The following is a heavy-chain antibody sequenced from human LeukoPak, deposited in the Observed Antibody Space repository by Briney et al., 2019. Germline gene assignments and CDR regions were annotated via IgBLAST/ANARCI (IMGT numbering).Heavy chain of an antibody. CDR1: GGSFSGYY. CDR2: INHSGST. J-gene: IGHJ4*02. D-gene: IGHD4-17*01. CDR3: ARGEVEQGSDYGDYPLDY. Sequence: SETLSLTCAVYGGSFSGYYWSWIRQPPGKGLEWIGEINHSGSTNYNPSLKSRVTISVDTSKNQFSLKLSSVTAAHTAVYYCARGEVEQGSDYGDYPLDYWGQGTLVTVSS. V-gene: IGHV4-34*01.